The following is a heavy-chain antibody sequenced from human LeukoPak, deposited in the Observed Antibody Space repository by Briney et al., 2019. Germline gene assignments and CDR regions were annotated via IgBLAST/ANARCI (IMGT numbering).Heavy chain of an antibody. CDR1: GFTFSLYG. CDR2: MSADGSYI. V-gene: IGHV3-30*18. J-gene: IGHJ4*02. CDR3: AKAAVYSTSWTPFDD. D-gene: IGHD6-13*01. Sequence: GGSLRLSCAASGFTFSLYGMHWVRQTPGEGLRWVALMSADGSYIYYEDSVKGRFTISRDNSKSTLYLQMNSLTPEDTAVYYCAKAAVYSTSWTPFDDWGQGTLVTVSS.